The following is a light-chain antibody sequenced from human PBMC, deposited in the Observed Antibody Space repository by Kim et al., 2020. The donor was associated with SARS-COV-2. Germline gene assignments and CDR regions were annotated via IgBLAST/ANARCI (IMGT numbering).Light chain of an antibody. V-gene: IGKV3-20*01. CDR2: ATS. CDR3: QQYHNFRWT. J-gene: IGKJ1*01. CDR1: QSVDSVY. Sequence: EVVLTQSPGTLSLSPGERATLSCRASQSVDSVYLAWYQQKPGQAPRLVMSATSRRATGTPDRFSGSGSGTDFTLTISRLEPEDFAVYYCQQYHNFRWTFGQGTKVEVK.